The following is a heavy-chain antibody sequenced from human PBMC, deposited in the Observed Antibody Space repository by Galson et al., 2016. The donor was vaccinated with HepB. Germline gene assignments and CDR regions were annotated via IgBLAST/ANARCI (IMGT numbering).Heavy chain of an antibody. J-gene: IGHJ4*02. CDR3: ARQLAVEGWCFDF. CDR2: IYNSGAT. D-gene: IGHD2-21*01. V-gene: IGHV4-39*01. Sequence: SETLSLTCGVSVSVDSFSRDDYWWAWIRQSPGKGLEWIGSIYNSGATHYNPSLKSRVALSVDTSKSEFSLKLASVTAADTAVYYCARQLAVEGWCFDFWGQGTLVTVSS. CDR1: VDSFSRDDYW.